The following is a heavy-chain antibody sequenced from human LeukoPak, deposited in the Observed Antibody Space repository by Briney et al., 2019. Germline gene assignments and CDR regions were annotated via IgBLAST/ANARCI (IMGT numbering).Heavy chain of an antibody. CDR3: AKALYYYDSSGLYFDY. Sequence: PGRSLRLSCAASGFTFSSYAMHWVRQAPGKGLEWVAVISYDGSNKYYADSVKGRFTISRDNSKNTLYLQMNSLRAEDTAVYYCAKALYYYDSSGLYFDYWGQGTLVTVSS. D-gene: IGHD3-22*01. V-gene: IGHV3-30-3*01. J-gene: IGHJ4*02. CDR2: ISYDGSNK. CDR1: GFTFSSYA.